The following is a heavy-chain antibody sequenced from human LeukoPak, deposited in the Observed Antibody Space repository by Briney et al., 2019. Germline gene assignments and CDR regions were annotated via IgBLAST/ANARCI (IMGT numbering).Heavy chain of an antibody. V-gene: IGHV3-11*04. J-gene: IGHJ4*02. CDR3: AREAQLVAATDY. CDR2: ISSSGSTI. CDR1: GFTFSDYY. Sequence: GGSLRLSSAASGFTFSDYYMSWIRQAPGKGLEWVSYISSSGSTIYYADSVKGRFTISRDNAKNSLYLQMNSLRAEDTAVYYCAREAQLVAATDYWGQGTLVTVSS. D-gene: IGHD2-15*01.